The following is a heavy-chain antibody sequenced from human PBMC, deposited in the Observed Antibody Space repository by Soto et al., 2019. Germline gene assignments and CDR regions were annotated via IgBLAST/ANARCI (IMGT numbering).Heavy chain of an antibody. D-gene: IGHD2-2*01. CDR1: GFTFSSYS. CDR3: ARAYCSSTSCYYFDY. CDR2: ISSSSSYI. Sequence: GGSLRLSCAASGFTFSSYSMNWVRQAPGKGLEWVSSISSSSSYIYYADSVKGRFTISRDNAKNSLYLQMNSLRAEDTAVYYCARAYCSSTSCYYFDYWGQGTLVTV. J-gene: IGHJ4*02. V-gene: IGHV3-21*01.